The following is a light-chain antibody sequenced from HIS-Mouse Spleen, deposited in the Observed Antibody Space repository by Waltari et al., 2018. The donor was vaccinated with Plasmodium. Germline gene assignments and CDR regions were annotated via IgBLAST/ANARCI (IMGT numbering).Light chain of an antibody. V-gene: IGKV3-15*01. J-gene: IGKJ2*01. CDR2: GAS. CDR3: QQYNNWPPHT. Sequence: LSVSPGERATLSCRASQSVSSNLAWYQQKPGQAPRLLIYGASTRATGIPARFSGSGSGTEFTLTISSMQSEDFAVYYCQQYNNWPPHTFGQGTKLEIK. CDR1: QSVSSN.